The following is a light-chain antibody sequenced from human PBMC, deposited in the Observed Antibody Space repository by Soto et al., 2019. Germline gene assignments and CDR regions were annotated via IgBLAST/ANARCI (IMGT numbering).Light chain of an antibody. CDR3: QQSYSTPIT. Sequence: DIQMTQSPSSLSASVGDRVTITCRASQSISSYLNWYQQKPGKAPKLPIYAASSLQSGVPSRFSGSGSGTDVTLTISSLQPEDFATYYCQQSYSTPITFGQGTRLEIK. CDR1: QSISSY. V-gene: IGKV1-39*01. CDR2: AAS. J-gene: IGKJ5*01.